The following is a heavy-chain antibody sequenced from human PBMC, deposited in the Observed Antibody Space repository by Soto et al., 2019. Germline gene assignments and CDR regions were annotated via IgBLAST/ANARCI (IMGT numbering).Heavy chain of an antibody. J-gene: IGHJ4*02. V-gene: IGHV1-3*01. CDR3: ARFRGYYYWDY. D-gene: IGHD3-22*01. CDR2: INAGNGHT. Sequence: QVQLVQSGAEVKKPGASVKVSCKASGYTLTSYAMHWVRQAPGQRLEWMGWINAGNGHTKYSQKFQVRVTITRDTSASTAYMELCSLRSEDTAVYYCARFRGYYYWDYWGQGTLVTVSS. CDR1: GYTLTSYA.